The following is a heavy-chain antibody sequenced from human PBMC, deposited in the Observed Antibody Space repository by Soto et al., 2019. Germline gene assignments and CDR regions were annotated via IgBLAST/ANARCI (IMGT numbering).Heavy chain of an antibody. Sequence: SLRLSCAASGFTFSSYAMSWVRQAPGKGLEWVSAISGSGGSTYYADSVKGRFTISRDNSKNTLYLQMNSLRAGDTAVYYCARDTYYYDSSGYLDAFDIWGQGTMVTVSS. J-gene: IGHJ3*02. D-gene: IGHD3-22*01. CDR2: ISGSGGST. CDR3: ARDTYYYDSSGYLDAFDI. CDR1: GFTFSSYA. V-gene: IGHV3-23*01.